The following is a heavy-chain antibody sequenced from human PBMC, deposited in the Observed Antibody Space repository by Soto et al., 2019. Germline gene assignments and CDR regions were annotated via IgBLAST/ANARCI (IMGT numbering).Heavy chain of an antibody. CDR3: ARAGAAPYYYYGMEV. CDR2: ISTYNGDT. Sequence: QVQLVQSGAEVRKPGASVKVSCKASGYTFSTSGMSWLRQAPGQGLEWMGWISTYNGDTNDAPKFQDRVTMTSDTSTSTVYMALRSLRSDATAVYYCARAGAAPYYYYGMEVWGQGTRVTVSS. CDR1: GYTFSTSG. V-gene: IGHV1-18*01. D-gene: IGHD2-15*01. J-gene: IGHJ6*02.